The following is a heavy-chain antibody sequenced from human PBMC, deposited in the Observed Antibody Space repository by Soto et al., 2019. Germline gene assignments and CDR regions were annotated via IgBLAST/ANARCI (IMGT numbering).Heavy chain of an antibody. CDR1: GGTFSSYA. CDR2: IIPIFGTA. J-gene: IGHJ4*02. Sequence: SVKVSCKASGGTFSSYAIDWVRQPPGQGLEWMGGIIPIFGTANYAQKFQGRVTITADESTSTAYMELRSLRSEDTAVYYCARGVHYDSSGYYYFYWGQGTLVTVSS. D-gene: IGHD3-22*01. CDR3: ARGVHYDSSGYYYFY. V-gene: IGHV1-69*13.